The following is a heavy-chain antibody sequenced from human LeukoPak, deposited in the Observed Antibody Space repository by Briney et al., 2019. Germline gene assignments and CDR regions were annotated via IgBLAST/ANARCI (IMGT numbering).Heavy chain of an antibody. J-gene: IGHJ6*02. V-gene: IGHV4-30-2*01. Sequence: SQTLSLTCTVSGGSISSGGYYWSWIRQPPGKGLEWIGYIYHSGSTYYNPSLKSRVTISVDTSKNQFSLRLSSLTAADTARYYCARRYFDRLLHNGNHYDYYHGMDVWGQGTTVTVS. D-gene: IGHD3-9*01. CDR1: GGSISSGGYY. CDR2: IYHSGST. CDR3: ARRYFDRLLHNGNHYDYYHGMDV.